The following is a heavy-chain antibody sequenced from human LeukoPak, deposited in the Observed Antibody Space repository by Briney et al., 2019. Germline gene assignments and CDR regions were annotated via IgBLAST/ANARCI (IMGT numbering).Heavy chain of an antibody. CDR3: ARDLNWGRPILRPRNWFDP. Sequence: SETLSLTCTVSGGSISSSSYYWGWIRQPPGKGLEWIGSIYYSGSTYYNPSLKSRVTISVDTSKNQFSLKLSSVTAADTAVYYCARDLNWGRPILRPRNWFDPWGQGTLVTVSS. D-gene: IGHD3-16*01. CDR2: IYYSGST. V-gene: IGHV4-39*07. CDR1: GGSISSSSYY. J-gene: IGHJ5*02.